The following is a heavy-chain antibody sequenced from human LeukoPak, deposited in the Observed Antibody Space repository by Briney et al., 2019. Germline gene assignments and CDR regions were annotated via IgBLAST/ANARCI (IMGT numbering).Heavy chain of an antibody. Sequence: PGGSLRLSCAASGFTVSSNYMSWVRQAPGKGLEWVSVIYSGGSTYYADSVKGRFTISRDNSKNTLYLQMNSLRAEDTAVYYCASRAADDAFDYWSQGTLVTVSS. CDR2: IYSGGST. CDR3: ASRAADDAFDY. CDR1: GFTVSSNY. V-gene: IGHV3-66*02. D-gene: IGHD6-13*01. J-gene: IGHJ4*02.